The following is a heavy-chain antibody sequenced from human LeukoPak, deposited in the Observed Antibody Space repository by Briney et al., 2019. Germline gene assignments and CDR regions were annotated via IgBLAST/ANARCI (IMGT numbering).Heavy chain of an antibody. Sequence: GGSLRLSCAASGFTFSSYGMHWVRQAPGKGLEWVAVISYDGSNKYYADSVKGRFTISRDNSKNTLYLQMNSLRAGDTAVYYCAKELRGYSYGQRWADYWGQGTPVTVSS. CDR2: ISYDGSNK. CDR1: GFTFSSYG. D-gene: IGHD5-18*01. J-gene: IGHJ4*02. CDR3: AKELRGYSYGQRWADY. V-gene: IGHV3-30*18.